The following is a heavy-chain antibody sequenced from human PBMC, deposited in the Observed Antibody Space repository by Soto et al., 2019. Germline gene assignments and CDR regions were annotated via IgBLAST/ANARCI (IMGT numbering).Heavy chain of an antibody. CDR3: ARATYDSSGYYFGAFDI. V-gene: IGHV5-10-1*01. CDR2: IDPSDSYT. D-gene: IGHD3-22*01. CDR1: GYTFTNYW. Sequence: PGESLKISCKGSGYTFTNYWISWVRQMPGKGLEWMGRIDPSDSYTNYSPSFQGHVTISADKSISTAYLQWSSLKASDTAMYYCARATYDSSGYYFGAFDIWGQGTMVTVSS. J-gene: IGHJ3*02.